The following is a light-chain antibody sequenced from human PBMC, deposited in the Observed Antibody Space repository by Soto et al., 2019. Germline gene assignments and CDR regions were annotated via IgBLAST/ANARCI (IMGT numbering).Light chain of an antibody. CDR3: QSYDSRLSGVV. V-gene: IGLV1-40*01. Sequence: QYVLTQPPSVSGAPGQRVTISCTGSSSNIGAPYDVHWYQQLPGAAPKLLIYGNINRPSGVPDRISGSKSGTSASLAITGLQAEDEADYYCQSYDSRLSGVVFGGGTKLTFL. CDR1: SSNIGAPYD. J-gene: IGLJ2*01. CDR2: GNI.